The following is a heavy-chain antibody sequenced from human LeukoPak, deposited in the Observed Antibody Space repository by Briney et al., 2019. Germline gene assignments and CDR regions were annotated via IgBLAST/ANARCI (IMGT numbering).Heavy chain of an antibody. D-gene: IGHD6-13*01. Sequence: KSSETLSLTCTVSGGSISSSDYYWGWIRQPPGKGLEWIGSIYYSGSTYYNPSLKSRVTISVDTSKNHFSLKLSSVTAADTAVYYCARHTRIAATGIWYNWFDPWGQGTLVTVSS. CDR3: ARHTRIAATGIWYNWFDP. V-gene: IGHV4-39*01. J-gene: IGHJ5*02. CDR2: IYYSGST. CDR1: GGSISSSDYY.